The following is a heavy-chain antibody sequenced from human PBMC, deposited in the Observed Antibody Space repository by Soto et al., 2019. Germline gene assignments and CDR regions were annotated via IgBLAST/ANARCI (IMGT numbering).Heavy chain of an antibody. CDR2: ISYDGSNK. V-gene: IGHV3-30*18. D-gene: IGHD3-10*01. J-gene: IGHJ6*02. CDR3: AKDRSAGRDGSGSFPHYYYGMDV. Sequence: GGSLRLSCAASGFTFSSYGMHWVRQAPGKGLEWVAVISYDGSNKYYADSVKGRFTISRDNSKNTLYLQMNSLRAEDTAVYYCAKDRSAGRDGSGSFPHYYYGMDVWGQGTTVTVSS. CDR1: GFTFSSYG.